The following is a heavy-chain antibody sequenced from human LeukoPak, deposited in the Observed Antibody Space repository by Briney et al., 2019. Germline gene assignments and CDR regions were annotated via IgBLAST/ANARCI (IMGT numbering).Heavy chain of an antibody. CDR3: AKAARLGYDSSGPNWFDP. Sequence: GGSPYYADSVKGRLTISRDNSKNTLYLQMNSLRAEDTAVYYCAKAARLGYDSSGPNWFDPWGQGTLVTVSS. V-gene: IGHV3-23*01. CDR2: GGSP. D-gene: IGHD3-22*01. J-gene: IGHJ5*02.